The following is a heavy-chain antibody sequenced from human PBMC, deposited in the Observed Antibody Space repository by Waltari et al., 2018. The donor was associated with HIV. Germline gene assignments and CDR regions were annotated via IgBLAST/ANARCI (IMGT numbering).Heavy chain of an antibody. CDR2: IYYTGHT. CDR1: GGAITSYF. D-gene: IGHD2-21*02. J-gene: IGHJ5*02. V-gene: IGHV4-59*01. Sequence: QVQLQESGPGLVKPSETLSLTCTVSGGAITSYFGTWIRQPPGKGLAWIGYIYYTGHTDYNPARKSRVTMSVDASKNQFSLYLNSVTAADTAVYFCARGRQSDWAGELDPWGQGILVTISS. CDR3: ARGRQSDWAGELDP.